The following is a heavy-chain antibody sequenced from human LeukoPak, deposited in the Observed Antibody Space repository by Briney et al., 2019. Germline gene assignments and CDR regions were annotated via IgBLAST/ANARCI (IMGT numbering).Heavy chain of an antibody. CDR3: AKARGSIAARPDY. V-gene: IGHV3-23*01. D-gene: IGHD6-6*01. CDR1: GFTFSSYA. Sequence: GGSLRLSCAASGFTFSSYAMSWVRQAPGKGLEWVSTISASGGSTYYADSVKGRFTISRDNSKDTLYLQMNSLRAEDTAVYYCAKARGSIAARPDYWGQGTLVTVSS. J-gene: IGHJ4*02. CDR2: ISASGGST.